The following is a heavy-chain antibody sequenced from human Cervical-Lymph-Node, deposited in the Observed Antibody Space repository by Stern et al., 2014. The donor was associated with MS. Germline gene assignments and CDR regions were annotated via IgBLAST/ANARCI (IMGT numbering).Heavy chain of an antibody. J-gene: IGHJ6*02. CDR1: GVTFSNSS. Sequence: VQLVQSGTEVKKPGSSVKVSCKAFGVTFSNSSITWVRQAPGQGLEWMGGIIPLFDSTHYAQMFQGRVTITADESTITSYMELNSLRSEDTAVYYCARGGLYYYYSGMDVWGQGTTVIVSS. CDR3: ARGGLYYYYSGMDV. V-gene: IGHV1-69*01. CDR2: IIPLFDST.